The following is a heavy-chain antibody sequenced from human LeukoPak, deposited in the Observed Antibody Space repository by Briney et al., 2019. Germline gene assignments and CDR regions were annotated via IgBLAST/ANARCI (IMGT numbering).Heavy chain of an antibody. J-gene: IGHJ3*02. V-gene: IGHV1-46*01. CDR1: GYTFTSYY. CDR3: ARDEPPEMATSAFDI. CDR2: INPSGGST. D-gene: IGHD5-24*01. Sequence: ASVKVSCKASGYTFTSYYMHWVRQAPGQGLEWMGIINPSGGSTSYAQKFQGRVTMTRDTSTSTVYMELSSLRSEDTAMYYCARDEPPEMATSAFDIWGQGTMVTVSS.